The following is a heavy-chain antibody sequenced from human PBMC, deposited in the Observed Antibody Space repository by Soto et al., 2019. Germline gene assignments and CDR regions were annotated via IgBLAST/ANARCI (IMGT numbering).Heavy chain of an antibody. Sequence: QVQLQESGPGLVKPSQTLSLTCTVSGGSISSGGYYWSWIRQHPGKGLEWIGYIYYSGSTYYNPSLKSCVTISVDKSKNQFFLKLSSVTAADTAVYYCARVRGGYCTNGVSGWFDPWGQGTLVTVSS. CDR3: ARVRGGYCTNGVSGWFDP. J-gene: IGHJ5*02. V-gene: IGHV4-31*03. CDR1: GGSISSGGYY. D-gene: IGHD2-8*01. CDR2: IYYSGST.